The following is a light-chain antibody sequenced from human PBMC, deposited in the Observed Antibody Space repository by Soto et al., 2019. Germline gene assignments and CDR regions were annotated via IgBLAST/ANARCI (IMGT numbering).Light chain of an antibody. CDR3: QQYGSSPLT. J-gene: IGKJ1*01. CDR1: QSVSSSY. CDR2: GAS. Sequence: EIVLTQSPATLSLSPEERATLSCWASQSVSSSYLAWYQQKPGQAPRLLIYGASSRATGIPDRFSGSGSGTDFTLTISRLEPEDFALYYCQQYGSSPLTLGQGTKVEIK. V-gene: IGKV3-20*01.